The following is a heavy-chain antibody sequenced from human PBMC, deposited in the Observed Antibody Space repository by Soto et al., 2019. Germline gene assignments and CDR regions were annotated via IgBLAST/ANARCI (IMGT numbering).Heavy chain of an antibody. CDR2: ISGSGGST. V-gene: IGHV3-23*01. J-gene: IGHJ4*02. CDR3: AKPPKTYCTNGVCSNIDY. Sequence: PGGSLRLSCAASGFTFSTYAMSWVRQAPGQGLEWVSSISGSGGSTYYAHSVKGRFTISRDNSKNTLYLQMNSLRAEDTAVYYRAKPPKTYCTNGVCSNIDYWGQGTLVTVSP. CDR1: GFTFSTYA. D-gene: IGHD2-8*01.